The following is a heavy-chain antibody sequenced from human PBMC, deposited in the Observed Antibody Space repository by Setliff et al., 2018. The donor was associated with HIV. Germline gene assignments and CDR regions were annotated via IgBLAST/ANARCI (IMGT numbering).Heavy chain of an antibody. Sequence: SETLSLTCTVSGVSIGNFYWSSVRQSPGRGLEWLGFIFFTGTTNYNPSLKSRVTISLDTAKNQFSLNLTSVTAADTAVYYCARRGTIWHGVDYHYMDVWGKGTTVTVSS. CDR2: IFFTGTT. J-gene: IGHJ6*03. V-gene: IGHV4-59*08. D-gene: IGHD2-15*01. CDR1: GVSIGNFY. CDR3: ARRGTIWHGVDYHYMDV.